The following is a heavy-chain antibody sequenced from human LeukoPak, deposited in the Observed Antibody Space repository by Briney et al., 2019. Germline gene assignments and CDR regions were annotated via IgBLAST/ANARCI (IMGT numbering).Heavy chain of an antibody. CDR2: IRAYNGNT. Sequence: ASVKVSCKASGYTFTSYGISWVRQAPGQGLEWMGWIRAYNGNTNYAQKLQGRVTITTDTSTSTAYMELRSLSSDDTAVYYCARRYCRGGSCYSFDYWGQGTLVTVSS. CDR1: GYTFTSYG. J-gene: IGHJ4*02. V-gene: IGHV1-18*01. D-gene: IGHD2-15*01. CDR3: ARRYCRGGSCYSFDY.